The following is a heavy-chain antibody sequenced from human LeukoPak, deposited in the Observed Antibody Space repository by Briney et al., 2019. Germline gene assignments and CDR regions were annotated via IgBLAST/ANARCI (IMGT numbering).Heavy chain of an antibody. CDR2: ISSSSSYI. D-gene: IGHD4-17*01. CDR3: ARDRTVPTLWFGP. V-gene: IGHV3-21*01. J-gene: IGHJ5*02. CDR1: GFTFSSYS. Sequence: GGSLRLSCAASGFTFSSYSMNWVRQAPGKGLEWVSSISSSSSYIYYADSVKGRFTISRDNAKNSLYLQMNSLRAEDTAVYYCARDRTVPTLWFGPWGQGTLVTVSS.